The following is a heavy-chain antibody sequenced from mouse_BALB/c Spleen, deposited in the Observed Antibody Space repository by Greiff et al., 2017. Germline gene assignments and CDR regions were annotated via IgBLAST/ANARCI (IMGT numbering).Heavy chain of an antibody. D-gene: IGHD2-4*01. Sequence: EVQGVESGPGLVKPSQSLSLTCTVTGYSITSDYAWNWIRQFPGNKLEWMGYISYSGSTSYNPSLKSRISITRDTSKNQFFLQLNSVTTEDTATYYCAKITTWFAYWGQGTLVTVSA. J-gene: IGHJ3*01. CDR3: AKITTWFAY. CDR2: ISYSGST. CDR1: GYSITSDYA. V-gene: IGHV3-2*02.